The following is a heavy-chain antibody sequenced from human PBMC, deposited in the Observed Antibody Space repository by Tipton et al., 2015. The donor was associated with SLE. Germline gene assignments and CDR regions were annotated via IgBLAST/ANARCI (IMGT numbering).Heavy chain of an antibody. CDR3: ARGGHYGAPSGMPFHYYGVDV. Sequence: SLRLSCAASRFTFSAYAMHWVRQAPGKGLEWVANIKHDGSEQNYADPVRGRFTISRDNSKNSVFLQMNSLRGEDTAVYYCARGGHYGAPSGMPFHYYGVDVWGRGTTVNVSS. CDR1: RFTFSAYA. D-gene: IGHD3-16*01. CDR2: IKHDGSEQ. V-gene: IGHV3-7*04. J-gene: IGHJ6*02.